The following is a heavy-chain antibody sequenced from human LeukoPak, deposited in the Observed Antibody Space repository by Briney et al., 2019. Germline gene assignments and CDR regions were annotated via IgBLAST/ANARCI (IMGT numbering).Heavy chain of an antibody. J-gene: IGHJ4*02. CDR1: GFTFGDYA. D-gene: IGHD5-12*01. CDR2: IRNKAYGGTT. CDR3: TREPFGGYVGYFDY. V-gene: IGHV3-49*04. Sequence: PGGSLRLSCTASGFTFGDYAMSWVRQTPGKGLEWVGFIRNKAYGGTTEYAASVKGRFTISRDDSKSIAYLQMNSLKTEDTAVYYCTREPFGGYVGYFDYWGQGTLVTVSS.